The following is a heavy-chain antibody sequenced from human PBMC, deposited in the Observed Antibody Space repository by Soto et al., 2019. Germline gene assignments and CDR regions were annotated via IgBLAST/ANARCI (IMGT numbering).Heavy chain of an antibody. CDR3: ARDTVPAAIRGLLDY. CDR2: IIPIFGTA. Sequence: VASVKVSCKASGGTFSSYAISWVRQAPGQGLEWMGGIIPIFGTANYAQKFQGRVTITADESTSTAYMELSSLRSEDTAVYYCARDTVPAAIRGLLDYWGQGTLVTVYS. CDR1: GGTFSSYA. D-gene: IGHD2-2*02. V-gene: IGHV1-69*13. J-gene: IGHJ4*02.